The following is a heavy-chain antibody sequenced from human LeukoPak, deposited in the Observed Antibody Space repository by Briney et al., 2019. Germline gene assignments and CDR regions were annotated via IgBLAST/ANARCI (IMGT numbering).Heavy chain of an antibody. V-gene: IGHV4-30-4*01. CDR2: IYYSGST. CDR1: GGSISSGDYY. Sequence: SQTLSLTCTVSGGSISSGDYYWRWIRQPPGKGLEWIGYIYYSGSTYYNPSLKSRVTISVGTSKNQFSLKLSSVTAADTAVYYCARTPRVLRFLEWFYYFDYWGQGTLVTVSS. D-gene: IGHD3-3*01. CDR3: ARTPRVLRFLEWFYYFDY. J-gene: IGHJ4*02.